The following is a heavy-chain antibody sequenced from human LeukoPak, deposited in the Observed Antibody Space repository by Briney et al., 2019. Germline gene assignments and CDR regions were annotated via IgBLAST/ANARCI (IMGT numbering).Heavy chain of an antibody. CDR3: ARWAITMVRDPPRSYGMDG. CDR2: ISSSSSYI. V-gene: IGHV3-21*01. J-gene: IGHJ6*04. D-gene: IGHD3-10*01. Sequence: GGSLRLSCAASGFTFSSYSMNWVRQAPGKGLEWVSSISSSSSYIYYADSVKGRFTISRDNAKNSLYLQMNSLRAEDTAVYYCARWAITMVRDPPRSYGMDGWGKGTTVTVSS. CDR1: GFTFSSYS.